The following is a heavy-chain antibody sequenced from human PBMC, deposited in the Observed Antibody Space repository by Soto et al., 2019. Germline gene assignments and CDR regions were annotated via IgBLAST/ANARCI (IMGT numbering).Heavy chain of an antibody. CDR2: IYYSGST. D-gene: IGHD3-3*01. Sequence: SETLSLTCTVSGGSISSYYWSWIRQPPGKGLEWIGYIYYSGSTNYNPSLKSRVTISVDTSKNQFSLKLSSVTAADTAVYYCARDTEWLGSNFDYWGQGTLVTVSS. CDR3: ARDTEWLGSNFDY. CDR1: GGSISSYY. V-gene: IGHV4-59*01. J-gene: IGHJ4*02.